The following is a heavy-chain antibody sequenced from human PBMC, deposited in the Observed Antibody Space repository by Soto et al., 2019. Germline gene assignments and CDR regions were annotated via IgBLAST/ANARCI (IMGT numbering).Heavy chain of an antibody. D-gene: IGHD5-18*01. CDR3: AGGIQLWTYFSYYGMEV. Sequence: SETLSLTCAVYVVSFSGYYWSWIRHPPGKGLEWIGEINHSGSTNYNPSLKSRVTISVDTSKNQFSLKLSSVTAADTAVYYCAGGIQLWTYFSYYGMEVWGQGTTVTVSS. V-gene: IGHV4-34*01. CDR1: VVSFSGYY. J-gene: IGHJ6*02. CDR2: INHSGST.